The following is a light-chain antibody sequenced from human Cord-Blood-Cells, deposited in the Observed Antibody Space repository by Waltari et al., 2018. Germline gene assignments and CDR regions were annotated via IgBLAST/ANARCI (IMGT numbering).Light chain of an antibody. CDR1: SSDVGGYNY. CDR2: DVS. J-gene: IGLJ3*02. V-gene: IGLV2-14*01. CDR3: SSYTSSSTWV. Sequence: QSALTQPASVSGSPGQSITISCTGTSSDVGGYNYVPWYQQHPGKAPKLMIYDVSKRPSGVSNRFSGSKSDNTASLTISGLQAEDEADYYCSSYTSSSTWVFGGGTKLTVL.